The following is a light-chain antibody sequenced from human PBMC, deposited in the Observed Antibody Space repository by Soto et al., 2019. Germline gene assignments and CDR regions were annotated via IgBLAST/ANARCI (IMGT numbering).Light chain of an antibody. CDR3: QQYHDLPRT. V-gene: IGKV3-15*01. J-gene: IGKJ1*01. CDR2: GVS. Sequence: EIVMTQSPATLSVSPGERATLSCRASQSVSSNLAWYQQKPGQFPRLLIYGVSTRAAGVPARFSGAGSATAFTLTISSVQSEDFVVYFCQQYHDLPRTFGQGTKVDIK. CDR1: QSVSSN.